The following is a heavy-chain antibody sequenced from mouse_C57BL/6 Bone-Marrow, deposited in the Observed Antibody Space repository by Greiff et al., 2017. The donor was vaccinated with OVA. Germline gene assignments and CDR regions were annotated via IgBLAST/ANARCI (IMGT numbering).Heavy chain of an antibody. Sequence: QVQLQQPGAELVRPGSSVKLSCKASGYTFTSYWMDWVKQRPGQGLEWIGNIYPSDSETHYNQKFKDKATLTVDKSSSTAYMQLSSLTSEDSAVYYCAREDYGSSYWYFDGWGTGTTVTVSS. CDR2: IYPSDSET. CDR3: AREDYGSSYWYFDG. J-gene: IGHJ1*03. D-gene: IGHD1-1*01. V-gene: IGHV1-61*01. CDR1: GYTFTSYW.